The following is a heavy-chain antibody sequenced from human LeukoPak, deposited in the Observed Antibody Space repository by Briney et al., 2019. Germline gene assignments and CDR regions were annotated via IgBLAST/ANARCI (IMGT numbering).Heavy chain of an antibody. V-gene: IGHV1-2*06. D-gene: IGHD3-22*01. CDR2: INPNSGGT. Sequence: ASVKVSCKASGYTFTGYYMHWVRQAPGQGLEWMGRINPNSGGTNYAQKFQGRVTITRDTYISTAYMELSRLKSDDTAVYYCARASASPTNSNSYYFETTKKNAFDIWGQGTMVTVSS. J-gene: IGHJ3*02. CDR3: ARASASPTNSNSYYFETTKKNAFDI. CDR1: GYTFTGYY.